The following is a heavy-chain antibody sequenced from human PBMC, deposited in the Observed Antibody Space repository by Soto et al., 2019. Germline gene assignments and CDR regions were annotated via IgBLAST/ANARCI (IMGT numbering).Heavy chain of an antibody. V-gene: IGHV4-31*03. J-gene: IGHJ5*02. D-gene: IGHD2-2*01. CDR3: ARLVVPAAISNSWFDP. CDR1: GASISSGGYY. CDR2: IYYSENT. Sequence: QVQLQESGPGLVKPSQTLSLTCTVSGASISSGGYYWSWIRQHPGKGLEWIGYIYYSENTFYNPSLKGRVTISVDTSKNQFSLKLNSVTAADTAVYYCARLVVPAAISNSWFDPWGQGTLVTVSS.